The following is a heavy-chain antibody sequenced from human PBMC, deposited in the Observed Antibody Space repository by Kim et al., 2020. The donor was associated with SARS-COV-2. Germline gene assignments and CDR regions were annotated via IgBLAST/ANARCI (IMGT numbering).Heavy chain of an antibody. CDR1: GGSISSSSYY. CDR2: IYYSGST. CDR3: ARLLSPGTTSDFDY. Sequence: SETLSLTCTVSGGSISSSSYYWGWIRQPPGKGLEWIGSIYYSGSTYYNPSLKSRVTISVDTSKNQFSLKLSSVTAADTAVYYCARLLSPGTTSDFDYWGQGTLVTVSS. D-gene: IGHD1-1*01. V-gene: IGHV4-39*01. J-gene: IGHJ4*02.